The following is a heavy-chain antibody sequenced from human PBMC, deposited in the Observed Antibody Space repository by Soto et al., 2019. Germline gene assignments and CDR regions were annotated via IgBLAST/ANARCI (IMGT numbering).Heavy chain of an antibody. D-gene: IGHD3-10*01. Sequence: QVQLVESGGGVVQPGRSLRLSCVASGFTFSSYGMHWVRQAPGKGLEWVAVIWYDGSNKYYADSVKGRFTISRDNSKNTLYLQMNSLRAEDTAVYYCARGPHYYGSGSLDYWGQGTLVTVSS. V-gene: IGHV3-33*01. J-gene: IGHJ4*02. CDR3: ARGPHYYGSGSLDY. CDR1: GFTFSSYG. CDR2: IWYDGSNK.